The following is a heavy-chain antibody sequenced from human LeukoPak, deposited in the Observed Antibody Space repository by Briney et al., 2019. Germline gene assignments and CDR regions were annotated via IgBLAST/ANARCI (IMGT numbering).Heavy chain of an antibody. CDR3: ARQDIVVVVAALHDAFDI. J-gene: IGHJ3*02. D-gene: IGHD2-15*01. CDR2: ISSSSSTI. V-gene: IGHV3-48*04. Sequence: PGGSLRLSCAASGFTFSSYSMNWVRQAPGKGLEWVSYISSSSSTIYYADSVKGRFTISRDNGKNSLYLQMNSLRAEDTAVYYCARQDIVVVVAALHDAFDIWGQGTMVTVSS. CDR1: GFTFSSYS.